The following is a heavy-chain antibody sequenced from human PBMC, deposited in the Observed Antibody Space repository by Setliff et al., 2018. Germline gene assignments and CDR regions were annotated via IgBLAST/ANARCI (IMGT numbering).Heavy chain of an antibody. J-gene: IGHJ3*01. CDR1: GGSFSGYY. D-gene: IGHD2-15*01. V-gene: IGHV4-34*01. CDR2: INHYGST. CDR3: ARPNCSGADCYSSAFDV. Sequence: PSETLSLTCAVDGGSFSGYYWTWIRQSPGKGLEWSGEINHYGSTNYSPSLKSRVTISVDTSKNQFSLKLSSATAADTALYYCARPNCSGADCYSSAFDVWGHGTTVTVSS.